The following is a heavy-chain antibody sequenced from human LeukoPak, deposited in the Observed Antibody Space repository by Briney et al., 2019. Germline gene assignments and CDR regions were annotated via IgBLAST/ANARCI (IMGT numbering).Heavy chain of an antibody. Sequence: GGSLRLSCAASGFTFSNYWMHWVRQAPGKGLVWVSRINSDGINTSYADSVKGRFTISRDNAKNTLNLQMNSLRAEDTAVYYCARDLGQYYDTSDNWFDPWGQGTLVIVSS. CDR2: INSDGINT. CDR3: ARDLGQYYDTSDNWFDP. D-gene: IGHD3-22*01. V-gene: IGHV3-74*01. CDR1: GFTFSNYW. J-gene: IGHJ5*02.